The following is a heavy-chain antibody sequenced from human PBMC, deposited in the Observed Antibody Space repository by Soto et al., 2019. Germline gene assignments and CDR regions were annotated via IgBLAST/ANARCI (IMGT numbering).Heavy chain of an antibody. Sequence: PGGSLRLSCAASGFTFSSYGMHWVRQAPGKGLEWVAVIWYDGSNKYYADSVKGRFTISRGNSKNTLYLQMNSLRAEDTAVYYCARSYYYARRWGHSAFDIWGQETMVTVSS. V-gene: IGHV3-33*01. D-gene: IGHD3-10*01. J-gene: IGHJ3*02. CDR3: ARSYYYARRWGHSAFDI. CDR2: IWYDGSNK. CDR1: GFTFSSYG.